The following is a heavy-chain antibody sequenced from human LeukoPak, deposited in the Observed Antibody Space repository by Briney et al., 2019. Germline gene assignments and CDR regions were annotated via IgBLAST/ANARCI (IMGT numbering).Heavy chain of an antibody. CDR1: GFTFNNYA. CDR2: ISGDGVSP. D-gene: IGHD4/OR15-4a*01. V-gene: IGHV3-23*01. CDR3: ARDPGAFPYFFDS. Sequence: GGSLRLSCSASGFTFNNYALTWVRQTPGKGLECVSAISGDGVSPYYADSVRGRFTISRDNSKNTLYLQMNSLRVEDTAVYFCARDPGAFPYFFDSWGQGTLVTVSS. J-gene: IGHJ4*02.